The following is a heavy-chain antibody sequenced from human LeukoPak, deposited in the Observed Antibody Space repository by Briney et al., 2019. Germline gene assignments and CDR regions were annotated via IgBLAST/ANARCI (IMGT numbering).Heavy chain of an antibody. CDR1: GGSISSSNYY. CDR3: ARPGTGAFDI. D-gene: IGHD3-10*01. J-gene: IGHJ3*02. CDR2: IYYSGST. Sequence: PSETLSLTCTVSGGSISSSNYYWGWIRQPPGKGLEWIGSIYYSGSTHYNSSLKSRVTISVDTSKNQFFLKLSSVTAADTAVCYCARPGTGAFDIWGQGTMVTV. V-gene: IGHV4-39*01.